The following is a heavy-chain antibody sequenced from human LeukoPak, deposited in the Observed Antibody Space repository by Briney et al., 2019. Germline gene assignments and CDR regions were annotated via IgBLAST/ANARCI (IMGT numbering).Heavy chain of an antibody. D-gene: IGHD5-18*01. J-gene: IGHJ4*02. CDR2: ISSNSGGS. Sequence: ASVKVSCKASGYTFTDYYIHWVRQAPGQGLEWMGWISSNSGGSNYAQKFQGRFTMTRDTSINTAYMELSRLRSDDAAVYFCARDSSRGYTYAFDYWGQGTLVSVSS. CDR3: ARDSSRGYTYAFDY. CDR1: GYTFTDYY. V-gene: IGHV1-2*02.